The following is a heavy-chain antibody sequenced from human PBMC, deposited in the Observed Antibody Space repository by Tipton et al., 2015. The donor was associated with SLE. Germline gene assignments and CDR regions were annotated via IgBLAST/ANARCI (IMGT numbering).Heavy chain of an antibody. V-gene: IGHV6-1*01. Sequence: GLVKPSQTLSLTCAISGDSVSSNSAGWHWIRQSPSRGLEWLGRTYYRSKWCNDYAVSVKSRIGINPDTAKNQFSLHLNSVTPEDTAVYYCARGQRSHRNDAFDIRGQGTMVTVSS. CDR1: GDSVSSNSAG. CDR3: ARGQRSHRNDAFDI. J-gene: IGHJ3*02. D-gene: IGHD2-15*01. CDR2: TYYRSKWCN.